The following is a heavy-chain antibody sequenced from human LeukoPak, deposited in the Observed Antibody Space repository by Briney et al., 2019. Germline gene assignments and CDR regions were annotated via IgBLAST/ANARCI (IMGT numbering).Heavy chain of an antibody. CDR3: ARTTYYYDRFDY. CDR2: ILPIFGTP. Sequence: SVKVSCKASGGTFSNYAISWVRQAPGQGLEWMGGILPIFGTPNYAQKFQGRVTITADKSTSTAYMELSSLRSEDTAVYYCARTTYYYDRFDYWGQGTLVTVSS. V-gene: IGHV1-69*06. D-gene: IGHD3-22*01. J-gene: IGHJ4*02. CDR1: GGTFSNYA.